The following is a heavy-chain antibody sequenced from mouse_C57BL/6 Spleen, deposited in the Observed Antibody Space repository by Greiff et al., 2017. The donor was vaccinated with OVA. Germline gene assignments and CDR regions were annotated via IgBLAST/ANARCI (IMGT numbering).Heavy chain of an antibody. J-gene: IGHJ1*03. CDR3: ARGTTVVETDWYFDV. CDR1: GYTFTSYW. D-gene: IGHD1-1*01. CDR2: IDPSDSET. Sequence: QVQLQQPGAELVRPGSSVKLSCKASGYTFTSYWMPWVKQRPIQGLEWIGNIDPSDSETHYNQKFKDKATLTVDKSSSTAYMQLSSLTSEDSAVYYCARGTTVVETDWYFDVWGTGTTVTVSS. V-gene: IGHV1-52*01.